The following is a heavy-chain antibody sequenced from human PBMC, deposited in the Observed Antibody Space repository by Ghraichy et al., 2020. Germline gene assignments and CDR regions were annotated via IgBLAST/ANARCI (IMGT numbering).Heavy chain of an antibody. CDR2: ISFDGSSK. J-gene: IGHJ4*02. CDR1: GFTFSSYG. Sequence: GGSLRLSCAASGFTFSSYGIHWVRQAPGKGLEWVAVISFDGSSKYYADSVKGRFTISRDNSKNTLYLQMNSLRAEDTAVYYCAKGIGRFYHDGSGHFDYWGQGTLVTVSS. CDR3: AKGIGRFYHDGSGHFDY. V-gene: IGHV3-30*18. D-gene: IGHD3-22*01.